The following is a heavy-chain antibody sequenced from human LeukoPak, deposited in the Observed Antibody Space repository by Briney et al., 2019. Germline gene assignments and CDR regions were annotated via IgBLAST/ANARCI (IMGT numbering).Heavy chain of an antibody. CDR2: VSGTSEYI. D-gene: IGHD6-19*01. Sequence: GGSLRLSCAASGFSFSTYSMIWVRQAPGKGLEWVSSVSGTSEYIYYADSVRGRFTISRDNAKNTVYLQMNSLRAEDTAVYYCARWYSSGWYSDYWGGGTLVTVSS. J-gene: IGHJ4*02. V-gene: IGHV3-21*06. CDR3: ARWYSSGWYSDY. CDR1: GFSFSTYS.